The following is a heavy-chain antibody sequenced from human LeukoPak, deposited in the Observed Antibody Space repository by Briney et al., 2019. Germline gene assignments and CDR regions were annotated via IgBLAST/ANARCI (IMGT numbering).Heavy chain of an antibody. Sequence: PGGSLRLSCAASGFTFNNYVMNWVRQAPGKGLEWVSTISGSGGSTYYADSVKGRFTISRDNSKNTLYLQMNSLRAEDTAVYYCAKDLYCSSTSCYEAVYWGQGTLVTVSS. CDR2: ISGSGGST. CDR3: AKDLYCSSTSCYEAVY. D-gene: IGHD2-2*01. J-gene: IGHJ4*02. V-gene: IGHV3-23*01. CDR1: GFTFNNYV.